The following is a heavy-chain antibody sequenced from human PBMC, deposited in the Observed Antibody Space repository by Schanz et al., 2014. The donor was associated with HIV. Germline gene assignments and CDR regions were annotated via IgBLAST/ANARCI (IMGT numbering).Heavy chain of an antibody. V-gene: IGHV1-2*02. Sequence: QVQLVQSGAEVKKPGSSVKVSCKASGGTFSSYAISWVRQAPGQGLEWMGWMNPNSGVTEDAQKFQGRVTMTRDTSISTAYMEVSRLRSDDTAVYYCARDRGSISWMGRAFDIWGQGTMVTVSS. CDR3: ARDRGSISWMGRAFDI. CDR2: MNPNSGVT. D-gene: IGHD2-2*01. J-gene: IGHJ3*02. CDR1: GGTFSSYA.